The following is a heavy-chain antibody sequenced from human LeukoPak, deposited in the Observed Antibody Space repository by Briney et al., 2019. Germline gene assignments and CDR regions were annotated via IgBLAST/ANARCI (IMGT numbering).Heavy chain of an antibody. V-gene: IGHV3-7*01. CDR1: GFTFSSYW. Sequence: AGGSQRLSCAASGFTFSSYWMSWVRQAPGKGREWVANIKQDGSEKYYVDSVKGRFTISRDNAKNSLYLQIHSLRAEDTAVYYCARVGRYGDYDYWGQGTLVTVSS. J-gene: IGHJ4*02. CDR3: ARVGRYGDYDY. CDR2: IKQDGSEK. D-gene: IGHD4-17*01.